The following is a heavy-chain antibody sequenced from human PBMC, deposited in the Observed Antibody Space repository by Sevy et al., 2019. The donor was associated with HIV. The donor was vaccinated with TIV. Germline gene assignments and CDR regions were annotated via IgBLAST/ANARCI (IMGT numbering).Heavy chain of an antibody. CDR1: GGSFSGYY. V-gene: IGHV4-34*01. D-gene: IGHD1-20*01. Sequence: SETLSLTCAVYGGSFSGYYWSWIRQPPGKGLEWIGEINHSGSTNYNPSLKSRVTISVDTSKNQFSLKLSSVTAADTAVYYCARGNYNWNRGRHYFDYWGQGTLVTVSS. J-gene: IGHJ4*02. CDR2: INHSGST. CDR3: ARGNYNWNRGRHYFDY.